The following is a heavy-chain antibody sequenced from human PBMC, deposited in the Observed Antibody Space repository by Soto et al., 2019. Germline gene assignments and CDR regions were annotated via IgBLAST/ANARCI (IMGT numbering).Heavy chain of an antibody. V-gene: IGHV3-7*03. CDR3: ARDLELLGYCSSTSRYYYYYGMDV. CDR2: IKQDGSEK. J-gene: IGHJ6*02. D-gene: IGHD2-2*01. CDR1: GFTFSSYW. Sequence: GGSLRLSCAASGFTFSSYWMSWVRQAPGKGLEWVANIKQDGSEKYYVDSVKGRFTISRDNAKNSLYLQMNSLRAEDTAVYYCARDLELLGYCSSTSRYYYYYGMDVWGQGTTVTVSS.